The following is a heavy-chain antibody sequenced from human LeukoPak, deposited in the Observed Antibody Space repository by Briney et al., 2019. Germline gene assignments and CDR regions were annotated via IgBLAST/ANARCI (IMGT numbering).Heavy chain of an antibody. CDR3: ARLSQIAH. CDR2: IYSGGST. Sequence: HTGGSLRLSCAASGFTVSSNFMSWVRQAPGKGLEWVSLIYSGGSTYYADSVKGRFTISRDISKNTLFLQLNSLRAEDTAVYYCARLSQIAHWGQGTLVTVSS. CDR1: GFTVSSNF. J-gene: IGHJ5*02. V-gene: IGHV3-66*04.